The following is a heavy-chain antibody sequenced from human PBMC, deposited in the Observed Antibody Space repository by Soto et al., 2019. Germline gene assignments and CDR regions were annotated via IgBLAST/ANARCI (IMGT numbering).Heavy chain of an antibody. CDR2: FYYSGST. D-gene: IGHD3-10*01. V-gene: IGHV4-61*08. CDR1: GGSISSGDYY. J-gene: IGHJ5*02. CDR3: ARRERSGYNWFDP. Sequence: SETLSLTCTVSGGSISSGDYYWSWVRQPPGKGLEWIGYFYYSGSTNYNPSLKSRVTISVDTSKNQFSLNLSSVTAADTAVYYCARRERSGYNWFDPWGRGTLVTVSS.